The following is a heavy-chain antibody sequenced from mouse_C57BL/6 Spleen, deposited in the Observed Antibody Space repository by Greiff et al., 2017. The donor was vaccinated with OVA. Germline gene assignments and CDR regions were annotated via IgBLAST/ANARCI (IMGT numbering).Heavy chain of an antibody. V-gene: IGHV1-50*01. CDR3: ARDWDRGAWFAY. Sequence: QVQLQQPGAELVKPGASVKLSCKASGYTFTSYWMQWVKQRPGQGLEWIGEIDPSDSYTNYNQKFKGKATLTVDTSSSTAYMQLSSLTSEDSAVYYCARDWDRGAWFAYWGQGTLVTVSA. J-gene: IGHJ3*01. CDR1: GYTFTSYW. D-gene: IGHD4-1*01. CDR2: IDPSDSYT.